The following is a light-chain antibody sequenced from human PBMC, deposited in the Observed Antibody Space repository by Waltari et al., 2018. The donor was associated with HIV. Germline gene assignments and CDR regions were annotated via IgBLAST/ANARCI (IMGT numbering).Light chain of an antibody. Sequence: SYELTQPLSVSVALGQTARITCGGNNIGSKHVHWYQQKPGQAPVLVIYRDSNRPSGIPERFSGSNSGNTATLTISRAQAGDEADYYCQVWDSSTVFGGGTKLTVL. CDR3: QVWDSSTV. J-gene: IGLJ2*01. CDR2: RDS. V-gene: IGLV3-9*01. CDR1: NIGSKH.